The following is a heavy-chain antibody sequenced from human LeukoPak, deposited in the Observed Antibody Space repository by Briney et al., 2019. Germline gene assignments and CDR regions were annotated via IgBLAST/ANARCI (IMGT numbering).Heavy chain of an antibody. V-gene: IGHV4-34*01. CDR2: INHSGST. J-gene: IGHJ4*02. CDR3: ARGGATMIVVVIKAFDY. D-gene: IGHD3-22*01. Sequence: PSETLSLTCAVYGGSFSGYYWSWIGQPPGKGLEWIGEINHSGSTSYNPSLKSRVTISVDTSKNQFSLKLSSVTAADTAVYYCARGGATMIVVVIKAFDYWGQGTLVTVSS. CDR1: GGSFSGYY.